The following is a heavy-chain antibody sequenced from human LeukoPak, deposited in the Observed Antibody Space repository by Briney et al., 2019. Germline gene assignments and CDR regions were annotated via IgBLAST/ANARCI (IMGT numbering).Heavy chain of an antibody. CDR1: GGSISSYY. V-gene: IGHV4-59*01. CDR2: IYYSGST. D-gene: IGHD3-10*01. CDR3: ARENLSGGSGRRDAFDI. Sequence: PSETLSLTCTVSGGSISSYYWSWIRQPPGKGLEWIGYIYYSGSTNYNPSLKSRVTISVDTSKNQFPLKLSSVTAADTAVYYCARENLSGGSGRRDAFDIWGQGTMVTVSS. J-gene: IGHJ3*02.